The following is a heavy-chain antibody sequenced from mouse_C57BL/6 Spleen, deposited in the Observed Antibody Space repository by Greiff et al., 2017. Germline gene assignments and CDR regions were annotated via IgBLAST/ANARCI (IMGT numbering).Heavy chain of an antibody. J-gene: IGHJ4*01. D-gene: IGHD4-1*01. Sequence: VQLQQSGPGLVAPSQRLSITCTVSGFSLTSYGVDWVRQSPGKGLEWLGVIWGVGSTNYNSALKSRLSISKDNSKSQVFLKMNSLQTDDTAMYYCARTGTPYAMDYWGQGTSVTVSS. V-gene: IGHV2-6*01. CDR3: ARTGTPYAMDY. CDR1: GFSLTSYG. CDR2: IWGVGST.